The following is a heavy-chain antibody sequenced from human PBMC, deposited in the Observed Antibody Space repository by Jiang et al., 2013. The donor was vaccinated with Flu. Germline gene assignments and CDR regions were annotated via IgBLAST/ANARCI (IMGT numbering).Heavy chain of an antibody. Sequence: SGAEVKKPGASVKLSCMASGYTFTDYYIHWVRQAPGQGLEWMGWISPNRGGIKYAQKFEGRVTMTRDTSINTAYIELSSLRSDDTAIFYCGRVSPGSRGYYNSREGYFFDYWGQGTLVTVSS. D-gene: IGHD3-10*01. CDR3: GRVSPGSRGYYNSREGYFFDY. V-gene: IGHV1-2*02. J-gene: IGHJ4*02. CDR2: ISPNRGGI. CDR1: GYTFTDYY.